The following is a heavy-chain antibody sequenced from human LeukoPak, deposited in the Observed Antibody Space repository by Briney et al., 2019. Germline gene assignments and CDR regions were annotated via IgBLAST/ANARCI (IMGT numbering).Heavy chain of an antibody. CDR1: GFTFSNNW. CDR3: ARDYYDSLTGYYSSFDY. CDR2: IKQDGSEK. V-gene: IGHV3-7*01. J-gene: IGHJ4*02. D-gene: IGHD3-9*01. Sequence: GGSLRLSCAVSGFTFSNNWMSWVRQAPGKGLEWVASIKQDGSEKYYADSVKGRFTISRDTAKNSLYLQMNSLRAEDTAVYYCARDYYDSLTGYYSSFDYWGQGTLVTVSS.